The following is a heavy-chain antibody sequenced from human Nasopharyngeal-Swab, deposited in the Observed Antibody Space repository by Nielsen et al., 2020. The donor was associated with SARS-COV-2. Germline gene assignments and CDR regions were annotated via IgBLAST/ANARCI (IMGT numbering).Heavy chain of an antibody. CDR1: GGSISSYD. Sequence: SETLSLTCTVSGGSISSYDWSWIRQPPGKGLEWIGYIYYSGSTNYNPSLKSRVTISVDTSKNQFSLKLSSVTAADTAVYYCARRLDGDYGNWFDPWGQGTLVTVSS. D-gene: IGHD4-17*01. J-gene: IGHJ5*02. CDR3: ARRLDGDYGNWFDP. V-gene: IGHV4-59*08. CDR2: IYYSGST.